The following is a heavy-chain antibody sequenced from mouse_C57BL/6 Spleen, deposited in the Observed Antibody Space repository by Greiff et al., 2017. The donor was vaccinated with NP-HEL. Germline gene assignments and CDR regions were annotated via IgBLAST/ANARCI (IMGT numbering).Heavy chain of an antibody. CDR3: ARPLYDGSAMDY. J-gene: IGHJ4*01. Sequence: QVQLQQPGAELVMPGASVKLSCKASGYTFTSYWMHWVKQRPGQGLEWIGEIDPSDSYTNYNQKFKGKSTLTVDKSSSKAYMQLSSLTSEDSAVYYCARPLYDGSAMDYWGQGTSVTVSS. D-gene: IGHD2-3*01. V-gene: IGHV1-69*01. CDR1: GYTFTSYW. CDR2: IDPSDSYT.